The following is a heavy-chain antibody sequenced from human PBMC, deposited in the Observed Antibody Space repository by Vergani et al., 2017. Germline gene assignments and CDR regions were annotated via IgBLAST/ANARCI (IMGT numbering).Heavy chain of an antibody. CDR1: GGTFSSYT. J-gene: IGHJ4*02. CDR3: AREVVVTAIPFDY. Sequence: QVQLVQSGAEVKKPGSSVKVSCKASGGTFSSYTISWVRQAPGQGLEWMGRIIPILGIANYAQKFQGRVTITADKSTSTAYMELSSLRSEDTAVYYCAREVVVTAIPFDYWGQGTLVTVSS. CDR2: IIPILGIA. D-gene: IGHD2-21*02. V-gene: IGHV1-69*08.